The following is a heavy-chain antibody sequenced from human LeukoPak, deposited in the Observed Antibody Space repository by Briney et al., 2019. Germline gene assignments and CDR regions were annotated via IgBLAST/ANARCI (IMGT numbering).Heavy chain of an antibody. J-gene: IGHJ4*02. CDR3: ARATVGATSDFDY. V-gene: IGHV3-74*01. CDR2: INTDGSST. Sequence: GGSLRLSCAASGFTFSNYWMHWVRQAPGKGLVWVSRINTDGSSTSYADSVKGRFTISRDNAKNTFYLQMNSLRAEDTAVYYCARATVGATSDFDYWGQGTLVTVSS. CDR1: GFTFSNYW. D-gene: IGHD1-26*01.